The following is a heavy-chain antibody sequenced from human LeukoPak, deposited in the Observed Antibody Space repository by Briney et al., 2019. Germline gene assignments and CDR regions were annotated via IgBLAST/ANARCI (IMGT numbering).Heavy chain of an antibody. D-gene: IGHD6-6*01. J-gene: IGHJ5*02. V-gene: IGHV4-39*07. CDR3: ARDSIAAHNWFDP. CDR2: TYYGGST. CDR1: GGSISSSSYY. Sequence: SETLSLTCTVSGGSISSSSYYWGWIRQPPGKGLEWIGSTYYGGSTYYNPSLKGRVTISVDTSKNQFSLKLSSVTAADTAVYYCARDSIAAHNWFDPWGQGTLVTVSS.